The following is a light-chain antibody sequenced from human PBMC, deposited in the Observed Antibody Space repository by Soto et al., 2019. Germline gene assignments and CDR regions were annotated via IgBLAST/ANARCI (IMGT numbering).Light chain of an antibody. J-gene: IGKJ2*01. CDR2: DAS. Sequence: EIVLTQSPATLSLSPAERATLSCRASQSVSSNLAWYPQKPGQAPRLLIYDASNRATAIPARFSGRGSGSVFPLTLSRLEPGDFAVYYCQRRSNWPPYTFGQGTKLEIK. V-gene: IGKV3-11*01. CDR1: QSVSSN. CDR3: QRRSNWPPYT.